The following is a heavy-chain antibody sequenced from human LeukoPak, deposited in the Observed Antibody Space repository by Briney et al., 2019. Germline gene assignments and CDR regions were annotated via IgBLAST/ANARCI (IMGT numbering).Heavy chain of an antibody. CDR2: IYYSGST. V-gene: IGHV4-59*01. D-gene: IGHD5-24*01. CDR1: GGSFSGYY. J-gene: IGHJ5*02. CDR3: ARTTGRDGYNYLFS. Sequence: PSETLSLTCAVYGGSFSGYYWSWIRQPPGKGLEWIGYIYYSGSTNYNPSLKSRVTISVDTSKNQFSLKLSSVTAADTAVYYCARTTGRDGYNYLFSWGQGTLVTVSS.